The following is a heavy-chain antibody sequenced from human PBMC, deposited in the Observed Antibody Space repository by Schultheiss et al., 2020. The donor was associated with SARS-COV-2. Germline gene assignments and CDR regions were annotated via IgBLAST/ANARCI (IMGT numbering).Heavy chain of an antibody. D-gene: IGHD3-10*01. V-gene: IGHV3-9*01. CDR3: AKALYYYGMDV. CDR1: GFTFDDYA. CDR2: ISWNSGSI. Sequence: SLKIPCAASGFTFDDYAMHWVRQAPGKGLEWVSGISWNSGSIGYADSVKGRFTISRDNAKNSLYLQMNSLRAEDTALYYCAKALYYYGMDVWGQGTTVTVSS. J-gene: IGHJ6*02.